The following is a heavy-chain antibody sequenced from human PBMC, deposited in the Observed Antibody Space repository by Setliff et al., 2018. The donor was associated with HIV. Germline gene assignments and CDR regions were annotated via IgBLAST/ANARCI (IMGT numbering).Heavy chain of an antibody. CDR2: FSHGRST. J-gene: IGHJ5*02. CDR1: GGSISGYY. CDR3: ARGVRSTIATWAWFAP. D-gene: IGHD4-4*01. V-gene: IGHV4-34*01. Sequence: SETLSLTCAVYGGSISGYYWSWIRQPPGKGLEWIGEFSHGRSTNYNPSLKSRVTTSGDTTKSQFSLKLTSVTVADTAVYYCARGVRSTIATWAWFAPLGQGTLVTVSS.